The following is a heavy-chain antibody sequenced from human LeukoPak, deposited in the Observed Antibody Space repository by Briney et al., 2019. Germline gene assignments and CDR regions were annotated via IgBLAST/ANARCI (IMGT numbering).Heavy chain of an antibody. D-gene: IGHD6-13*01. V-gene: IGHV4-39*07. Sequence: SETLSLTCTVSGGSIRSSYYYWSWIRQPPGKGLEWIGEINHSGSTNYNPSLKSRVTISVDTSKNQFSLKLSSVTAADTAVYYCARGGGSSWPIDYWGQGTLVTVSS. CDR2: INHSGST. CDR3: ARGGGSSWPIDY. CDR1: GGSIRSSYYY. J-gene: IGHJ4*02.